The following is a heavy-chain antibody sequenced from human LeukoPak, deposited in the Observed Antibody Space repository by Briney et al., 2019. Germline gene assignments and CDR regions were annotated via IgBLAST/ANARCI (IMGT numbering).Heavy chain of an antibody. J-gene: IGHJ4*02. V-gene: IGHV3-48*01. CDR2: ISSGSSAR. CDR3: ARMSGSRLPGY. CDR1: GFTFSSHS. D-gene: IGHD3-3*01. Sequence: PGRSLRLSCAASGFTFSSHSMNWVRQTPRKGLEWVSYISSGSSARYYADSVKGRFTISRDDARNSLYLQMNSLRAEDTAVYYCARMSGSRLPGYWGQGTLVTVSS.